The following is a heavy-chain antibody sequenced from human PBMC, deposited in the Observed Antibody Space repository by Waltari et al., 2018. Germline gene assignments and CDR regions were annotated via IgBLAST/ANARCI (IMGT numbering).Heavy chain of an antibody. V-gene: IGHV3-30*04. CDR1: GFTFSSYG. Sequence: HVQLVESGGGVVQPGRSLRLSCATSGFTFSSYGIHWVRQAPGRGLEWVTVISYDGGEEFYADSVKGRFTISRDNSKDTVFLQMNSLRAEDTAVYYCARGSAHCSGSNCYRPLFDYWGQGTLVT. CDR2: ISYDGGEE. D-gene: IGHD2-2*02. CDR3: ARGSAHCSGSNCYRPLFDY. J-gene: IGHJ4*02.